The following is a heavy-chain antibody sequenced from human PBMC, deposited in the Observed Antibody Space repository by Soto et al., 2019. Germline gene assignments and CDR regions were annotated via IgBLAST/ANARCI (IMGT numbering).Heavy chain of an antibody. Sequence: SETLSLTCTVSGGSISSGGYFWSWIRQPPGKGLEWIGYIYYSGSTNFNPSLKSRVTISVDRSKNQFSLKLSSVTAADTAVYYCARGQVVAAQHWSQGSLVP. D-gene: IGHD2-2*01. CDR1: GGSISSGGYF. J-gene: IGHJ4*02. V-gene: IGHV4-61*08. CDR2: IYYSGST. CDR3: ARGQVVAAQH.